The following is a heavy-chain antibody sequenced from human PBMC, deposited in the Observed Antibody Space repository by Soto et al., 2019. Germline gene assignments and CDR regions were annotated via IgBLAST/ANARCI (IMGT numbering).Heavy chain of an antibody. J-gene: IGHJ4*02. D-gene: IGHD2-21*02. Sequence: ASVKVSCKASGYTFTSYAIHWVRQAPGQRLEWMGWINAGNGNTKYSQKFQGRVTITRDTSASTAYMELSSLRSEDTAVYYCARSIVVVTALDYWGQGTLVPSPQ. CDR1: GYTFTSYA. V-gene: IGHV1-3*01. CDR3: ARSIVVVTALDY. CDR2: INAGNGNT.